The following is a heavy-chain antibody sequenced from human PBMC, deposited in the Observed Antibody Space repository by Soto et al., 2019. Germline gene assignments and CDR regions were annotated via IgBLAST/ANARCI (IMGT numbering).Heavy chain of an antibody. Sequence: ASVKVSCKASGYTFTSYGISWLRQAPGQGLEWMGWISAYNGNTNYAQKLQGRVTMTTDTSTSTAYMELRSLRSDDTAVYYCARDTSYDFWSGYPDEPFDYWGQG. CDR1: GYTFTSYG. D-gene: IGHD3-3*01. V-gene: IGHV1-18*01. CDR3: ARDTSYDFWSGYPDEPFDY. J-gene: IGHJ4*02. CDR2: ISAYNGNT.